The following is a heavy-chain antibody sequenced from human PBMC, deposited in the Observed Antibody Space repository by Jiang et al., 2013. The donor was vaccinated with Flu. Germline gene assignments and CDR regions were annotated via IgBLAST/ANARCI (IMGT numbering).Heavy chain of an antibody. CDR1: GDSVSSNSAA. J-gene: IGHJ6*02. CDR3: ARSIAARRYYYYGMDV. Sequence: QTLSLTCAISGDSVSSNSAAWNWIRQSPSRGLEWLGRTYYRSKWYNDYAVSVKSRITINPDTSKNQFSLQLNSVTPEDTAVYYCARSIAARRYYYYGMDVWGQGTTVTVSS. V-gene: IGHV6-1*01. CDR2: TYYRSKWYN. D-gene: IGHD6-6*01.